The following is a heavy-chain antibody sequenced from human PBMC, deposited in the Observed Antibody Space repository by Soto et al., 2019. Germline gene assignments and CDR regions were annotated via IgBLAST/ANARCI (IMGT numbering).Heavy chain of an antibody. CDR1: GFTLSDYY. CDR3: ARENERWVAADN. Sequence: VQLVESGGGLVKPGGSLRLSCAASGFTLSDYYMSWIRQAPGKGLEWVSYITSSGSTIYYADSVKGRFTISRDNAKNSLYLQMNSLRAEDTDVYYCARENERWVAADNWGQGTLVTVSS. V-gene: IGHV3-11*01. J-gene: IGHJ4*02. CDR2: ITSSGSTI. D-gene: IGHD1-1*01.